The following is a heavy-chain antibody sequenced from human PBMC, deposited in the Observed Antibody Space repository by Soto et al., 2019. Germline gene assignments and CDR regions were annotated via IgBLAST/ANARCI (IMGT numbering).Heavy chain of an antibody. Sequence: SETLSLTCTVSGGSISSYSFYWGCIRQAPGKGLEWIGSIYYSGRTYYNPSLNNRVTISVDTSKNQFSLKLNSVTAADTAVYYCARHWTVQGFDFWGQGTLVTVS. CDR2: IYYSGRT. J-gene: IGHJ4*02. D-gene: IGHD1-1*01. V-gene: IGHV4-39*01. CDR3: ARHWTVQGFDF. CDR1: GGSISSYSFY.